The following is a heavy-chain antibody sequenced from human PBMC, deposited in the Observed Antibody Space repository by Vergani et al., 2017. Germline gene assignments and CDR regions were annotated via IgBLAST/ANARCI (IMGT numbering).Heavy chain of an antibody. Sequence: QVQLVESGGGVVQPGRSLRLSCAASGFTFSSYAMHWVRQAPGKGLEWVAVISYDGSNKYYADSVKGRFTISRDNYKNTLYLQMNSLRAEDTAVYYCAGDKVTIFGVVTNYDYYGMDVWGQGTTVTVSS. CDR1: GFTFSSYA. CDR2: ISYDGSNK. J-gene: IGHJ6*02. D-gene: IGHD3-3*01. CDR3: AGDKVTIFGVVTNYDYYGMDV. V-gene: IGHV3-30*01.